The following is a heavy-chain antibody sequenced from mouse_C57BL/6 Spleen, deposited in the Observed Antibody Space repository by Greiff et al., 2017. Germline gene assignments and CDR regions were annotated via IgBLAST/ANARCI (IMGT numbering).Heavy chain of an antibody. CDR2: IYPGSGST. D-gene: IGHD4-1*01. CDR3: AAGTNY. J-gene: IGHJ2*01. Sequence: VKLQQPGAELVKPGASVKMSCKASGYTFTSYWITWVKPRPGQGLEWIGDIYPGSGSTNYNEKFKSKATLTVDTSSSTASMQLSSLTSEDSAVYYGAAGTNYWGQGTTLTVSS. CDR1: GYTFTSYW. V-gene: IGHV1-55*01.